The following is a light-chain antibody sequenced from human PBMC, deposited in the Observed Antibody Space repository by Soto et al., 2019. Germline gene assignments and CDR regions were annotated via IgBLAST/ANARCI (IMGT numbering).Light chain of an antibody. V-gene: IGLV2-14*01. CDR1: STDVGGYNY. Sequence: QSGQAQPSSVSGSPGQSITISCTGTSTDVGGYNYVSWYQHHPGKGPKLIIYEVNNRPSGVSDRFSGSKSGNKASLTISNLEAEDESDYYCGSYTSTDTPFVFGTGTKVTVL. CDR2: EVN. CDR3: GSYTSTDTPFV. J-gene: IGLJ1*01.